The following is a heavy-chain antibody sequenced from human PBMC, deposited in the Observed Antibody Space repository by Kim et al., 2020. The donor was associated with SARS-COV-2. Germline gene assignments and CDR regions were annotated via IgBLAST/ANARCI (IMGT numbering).Heavy chain of an antibody. V-gene: IGHV4-39*01. J-gene: IGHJ6*02. CDR2: FDHSGST. CDR1: GGSISSNPFF. CDR3: ARRWELRLGGYYGMDV. Sequence: SETLSLTCTVSGGSISSNPFFWGWIRQPPGMGLEWIGDFDHSGSTYYNPSLKSRVTISVDTSKNQLSLKLTSVTAADTAVYYCARRWELRLGGYYGMDVWGQGTTVTVSS. D-gene: IGHD1-26*01.